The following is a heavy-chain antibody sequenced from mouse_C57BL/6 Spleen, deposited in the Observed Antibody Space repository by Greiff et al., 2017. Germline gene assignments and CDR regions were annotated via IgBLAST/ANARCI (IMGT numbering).Heavy chain of an antibody. CDR1: GYTFTSYW. J-gene: IGHJ2*01. D-gene: IGHD2-14*01. CDR2: IHPSDSDT. Sequence: QVHVKQPGAELVKPGASVKVSCKASGYTFTSYWMHWVKQRPGQGLEWIGRIHPSDSDTNYNQKFKGKATLTVDKSSSTAYMQLSSLTSEDSAVYYCATLNQGNYLDYWGQGTTLTVSS. V-gene: IGHV1-74*01. CDR3: ATLNQGNYLDY.